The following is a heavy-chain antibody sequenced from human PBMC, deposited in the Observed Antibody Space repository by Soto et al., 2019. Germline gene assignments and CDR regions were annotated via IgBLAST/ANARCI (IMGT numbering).Heavy chain of an antibody. V-gene: IGHV4-39*01. CDR1: GGSISSSSYY. D-gene: IGHD1-1*01. CDR2: IYYSGST. J-gene: IGHJ6*03. CDR3: ARHVYNWNDIGYMDV. Sequence: QLQLQESGPGLVKPSETPSLTCTVSGGSISSSSYYWGWIRQPPGKGLEWIGSIYYSGSTYYNPSLKSRVTISVDTSKNQFSLKLSSVTAADTAVYYCARHVYNWNDIGYMDVWGKGTTVTVSS.